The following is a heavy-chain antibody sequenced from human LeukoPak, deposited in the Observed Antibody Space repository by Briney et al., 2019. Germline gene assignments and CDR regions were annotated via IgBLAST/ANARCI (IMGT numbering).Heavy chain of an antibody. Sequence: SETLSLTCTVSGDSVSNGNYYWSWLRQPPGKALEWIGYIYYTGKTYYNPSLEGRVTILVDTSRNHFSVKLSSVTAADTSVYYCARSQNYYGSGDYWSQGTLVTVSS. CDR1: GDSVSNGNYY. J-gene: IGHJ4*02. CDR3: ARSQNYYGSGDY. V-gene: IGHV4-61*03. CDR2: IYYTGKT. D-gene: IGHD3-10*01.